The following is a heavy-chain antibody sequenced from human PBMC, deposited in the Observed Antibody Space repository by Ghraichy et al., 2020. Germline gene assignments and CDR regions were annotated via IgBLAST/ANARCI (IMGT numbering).Heavy chain of an antibody. CDR2: ISSSGSTI. V-gene: IGHV3-11*01. CDR1: GFTFSDYY. D-gene: IGHD5-18*01. J-gene: IGHJ4*02. CDR3: AREGYSYGAIDY. Sequence: LSLTCAASGFTFSDYYMSWIRQAPGKGLEWVSYISSSGSTIYYADSVKGRFTISRDNAKNSLYLQMNSLRAEDTAVYYCAREGYSYGAIDYWGQGTLVTVSS.